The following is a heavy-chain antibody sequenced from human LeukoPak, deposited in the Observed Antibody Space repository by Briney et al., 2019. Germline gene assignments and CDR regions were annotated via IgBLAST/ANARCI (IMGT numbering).Heavy chain of an antibody. D-gene: IGHD2-15*01. J-gene: IGHJ4*02. CDR3: ARVDGSPDY. Sequence: ASVKVSCKASGYTFTSLDINWVRQATGQGLEWMGWINPNSGNRGYAQQFQGRVTITRDTSISTVYMELSCLRSEDTAVYYCARVDGSPDYWGQGTLVTVSS. CDR1: GYTFTSLD. CDR2: INPNSGNR. V-gene: IGHV1-8*01.